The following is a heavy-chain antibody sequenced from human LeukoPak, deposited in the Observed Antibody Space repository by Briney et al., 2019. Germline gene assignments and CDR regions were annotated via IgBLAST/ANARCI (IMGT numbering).Heavy chain of an antibody. J-gene: IGHJ4*02. D-gene: IGHD3-22*01. CDR3: ARAMLLTYYYDSSGYYYSPYFDY. Sequence: ASVKVSCKASGYTFTSYYMHWVRQAPGQGIEWMGIINPSGGSTSYAQKFQGRVSMTRDTSTSSVYMELSSLRSEDTAVYYCARAMLLTYYYDSSGYYYSPYFDYWGQGTLVTVSS. CDR2: INPSGGST. V-gene: IGHV1-46*01. CDR1: GYTFTSYY.